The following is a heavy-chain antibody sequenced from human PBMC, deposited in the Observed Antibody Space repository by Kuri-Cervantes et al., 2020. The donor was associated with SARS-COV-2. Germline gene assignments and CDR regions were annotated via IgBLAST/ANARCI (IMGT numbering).Heavy chain of an antibody. Sequence: LSLTCAASGFTFSSYGMHWVRQAPGKGLEWVAVISYDGSNKYYADSVKGRFTISRDNSKHTLYLQMNSLRAEDTAVYYCARETLEGTSNLRYYYYYGMDGWGQGTRSPSP. CDR3: ARETLEGTSNLRYYYYYGMDG. V-gene: IGHV3-30*03. CDR1: GFTFSSYG. D-gene: IGHD4-11*01. CDR2: ISYDGSNK. J-gene: IGHJ6*02.